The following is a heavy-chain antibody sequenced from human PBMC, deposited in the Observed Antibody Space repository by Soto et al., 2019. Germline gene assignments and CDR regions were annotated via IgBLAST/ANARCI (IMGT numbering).Heavy chain of an antibody. V-gene: IGHV5-10-1*01. J-gene: IGHJ3*02. D-gene: IGHD3-22*01. Sequence: GESLKLSCKGSGYSFTSYWISWVRQMPGKGLEWMGRIDPSDSYTNYSPSFQGHVTISADKSISTAYLQWSSLKASDTAMYYCAREGNRYYYDSSGIHGDDFDIWGQGTMVTVSS. CDR1: GYSFTSYW. CDR3: AREGNRYYYDSSGIHGDDFDI. CDR2: IDPSDSYT.